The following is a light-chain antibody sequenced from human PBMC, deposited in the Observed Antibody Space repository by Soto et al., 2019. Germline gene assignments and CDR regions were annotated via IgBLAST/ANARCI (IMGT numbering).Light chain of an antibody. CDR3: QQYKSYPLS. V-gene: IGKV1-5*01. J-gene: IGKJ4*01. CDR2: DAS. CDR1: QNIDYW. Sequence: DIQRTQSPSTLSASVGDRVHITCRASQNIDYWLAWYQKTPGKDPKVLIYDASSLKSVVPLRFSGHRSGTEFTLTINKLQTDDCGTYDCQQYKSYPLSFGGGTKVDIK.